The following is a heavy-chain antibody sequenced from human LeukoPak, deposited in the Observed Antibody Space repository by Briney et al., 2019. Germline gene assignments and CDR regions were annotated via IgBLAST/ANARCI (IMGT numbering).Heavy chain of an antibody. Sequence: GGSLRLSCAASGFTFSSYWMHWVRQAPGKGLVWVSRISSDGSTTNYAASVKGRFTISRDNAKNTLYLQMNSLRADDTAVYYCASGGSGIDYWGQGTLVTVSS. D-gene: IGHD2-15*01. CDR1: GFTFSSYW. CDR3: ASGGSGIDY. V-gene: IGHV3-74*01. CDR2: ISSDGSTT. J-gene: IGHJ4*02.